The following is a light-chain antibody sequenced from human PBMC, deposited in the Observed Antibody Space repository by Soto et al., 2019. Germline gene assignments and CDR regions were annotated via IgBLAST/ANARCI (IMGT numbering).Light chain of an antibody. J-gene: IGLJ1*01. CDR3: FSYAGSSTPNV. CDR2: EVS. V-gene: IGLV2-23*02. CDR1: SSDVGSYNL. Sequence: QSALTQPASVSGCPGQSITISCTGTSSDVGSYNLVSWYQPHPGKAPKLIIYEVSKRPTGVSNRFSGSKSCNTATLRIAGLQAEDELDYYCFSYAGSSTPNVFGTGTKVTVL.